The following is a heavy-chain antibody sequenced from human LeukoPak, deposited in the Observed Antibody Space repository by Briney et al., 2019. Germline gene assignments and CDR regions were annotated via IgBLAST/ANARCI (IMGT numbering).Heavy chain of an antibody. D-gene: IGHD2-2*01. CDR1: GYTFTSYA. CDR3: ARGSVVVYGMDV. Sequence: ASVKVSCKASGYTFTSYAMHWVRQAPGRRLKWMGWINAGNGNTKYSQKFQGRVTITRDTSASTAYMELSSLRSEDTAVYYCARGSVVVYGMDVWGQGTTVTVSS. J-gene: IGHJ6*02. CDR2: INAGNGNT. V-gene: IGHV1-3*01.